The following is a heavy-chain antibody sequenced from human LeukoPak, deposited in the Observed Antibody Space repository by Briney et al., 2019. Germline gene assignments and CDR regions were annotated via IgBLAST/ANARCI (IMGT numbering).Heavy chain of an antibody. CDR2: ISGSGGST. Sequence: GGSLRLSCAASGFTFSSYAMSWVRQAPGKGLEWVSAISGSGGSTYYADSVKGRFTISRDDSKDTAYLQMNSLKPEDTGVYYCTSPAHDFDIWSGYYSLWGHGTQVTVSS. D-gene: IGHD3-3*01. CDR1: GFTFSSYA. V-gene: IGHV3-23*01. J-gene: IGHJ4*03. CDR3: TSPAHDFDIWSGYYSL.